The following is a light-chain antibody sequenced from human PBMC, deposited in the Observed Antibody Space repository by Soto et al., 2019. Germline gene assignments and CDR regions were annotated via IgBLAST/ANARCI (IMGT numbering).Light chain of an antibody. Sequence: QSALTQPASVSGSPEQSITISCTGTSSDVGGYNHVSWYQQHPDKAPKLMIYDVTDRPSGVSNRFSGSKSGNTASLAISGLQAEDEADYYCNSYTSTNTLVFGGGTKLTVL. CDR1: SSDVGGYNH. J-gene: IGLJ2*01. CDR2: DVT. V-gene: IGLV2-14*03. CDR3: NSYTSTNTLV.